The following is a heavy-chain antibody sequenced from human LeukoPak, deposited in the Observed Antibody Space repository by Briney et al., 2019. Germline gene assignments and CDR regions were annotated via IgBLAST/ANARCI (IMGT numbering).Heavy chain of an antibody. CDR3: ARLESGYSGYDGTYFDY. Sequence: GESLRISCKGSGYSFTSYWISWVRQMPGKGLEWMGRIDPSDSYTNYSPSFQGHVTISADKSISTAYLQWSSLKASDTAMYYCARLESGYSGYDGTYFDYWGQGTLVTVSS. CDR1: GYSFTSYW. CDR2: IDPSDSYT. D-gene: IGHD5-12*01. J-gene: IGHJ4*02. V-gene: IGHV5-10-1*01.